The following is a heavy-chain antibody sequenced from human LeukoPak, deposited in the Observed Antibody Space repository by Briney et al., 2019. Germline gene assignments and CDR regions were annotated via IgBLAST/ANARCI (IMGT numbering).Heavy chain of an antibody. V-gene: IGHV3-11*01. CDR1: GFTFSDYY. J-gene: IGHJ3*02. CDR2: ISSSGSTI. CDR3: AKDGHCSGGSCRDAFDI. Sequence: GGSLRLSCAASGFTFSDYYMSWIRQAPGKGLEWVSYISSSGSTIYYADSVKGRFTISRDNSKNTLYLQMNSLRAEDTAVYYCAKDGHCSGGSCRDAFDIWGQGTMVTVSS. D-gene: IGHD2-15*01.